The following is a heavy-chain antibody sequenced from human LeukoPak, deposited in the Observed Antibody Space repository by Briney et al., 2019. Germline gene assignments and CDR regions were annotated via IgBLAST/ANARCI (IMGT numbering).Heavy chain of an antibody. CDR1: GFTFRSYS. V-gene: IGHV3-21*01. CDR2: ISSSSTYI. CDR3: AKHESGSHYYDSSGPFQH. Sequence: PGGSLRLSCAASGFTFRSYSMNWVRQAPGKGLEWVSSISSSSTYIYYADSMKGRFTISRDNAKNSLYLQMNSLRAEDTAVYYCAKHESGSHYYDSSGPFQHWGQGTLVTVSS. J-gene: IGHJ1*01. D-gene: IGHD3-22*01.